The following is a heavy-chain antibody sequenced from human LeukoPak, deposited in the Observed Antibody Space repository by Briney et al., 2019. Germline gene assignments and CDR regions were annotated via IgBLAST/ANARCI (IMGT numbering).Heavy chain of an antibody. CDR3: ARRRGIAAAGTELY. D-gene: IGHD6-13*01. J-gene: IGHJ4*02. V-gene: IGHV3-11*01. CDR2: ISSGGSTI. Sequence: PGGSLRLSCAASGFIFRDYYMSWIRQAPGKGLEWISYISSGGSTIYYTDSVKGRFTISRDDAKNSLYLHMNNLRAEDTAVYYCARRRGIAAAGTELYWGQGTLVTVSS. CDR1: GFIFRDYY.